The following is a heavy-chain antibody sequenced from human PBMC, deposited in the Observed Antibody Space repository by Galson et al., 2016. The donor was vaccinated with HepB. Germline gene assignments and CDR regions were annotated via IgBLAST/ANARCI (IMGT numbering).Heavy chain of an antibody. D-gene: IGHD4-17*01. Sequence: QSGAAVKKPGESLTISCKGSGYSFSGCWIGWVRQMPGKGLEWMGIIYPDDSDTRNRPSVQGQVTISADKSTSTASLHSSRLKASDTAMDYCARLVTPLNPIDYWGQGTLVTVSS. CDR2: IYPDDSDT. J-gene: IGHJ4*02. V-gene: IGHV5-51*01. CDR3: ARLVTPLNPIDY. CDR1: GYSFSGCW.